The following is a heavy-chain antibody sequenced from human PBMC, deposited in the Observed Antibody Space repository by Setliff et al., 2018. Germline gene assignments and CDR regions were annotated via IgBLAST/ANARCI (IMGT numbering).Heavy chain of an antibody. CDR1: GYTFTNYD. J-gene: IGHJ5*02. CDR2: MNPNSGHT. D-gene: IGHD2-15*01. Sequence: ASVKVSCKASGYTFTNYDINWVRQATGQGLEWMGWMNPNSGHTGYAQKFQGRVTITRNTSISTTYMELSSLRSEDTAVYYCARGSRSGGKGGYNWFDPWGQGTLVTVSS. CDR3: ARGSRSGGKGGYNWFDP. V-gene: IGHV1-8*03.